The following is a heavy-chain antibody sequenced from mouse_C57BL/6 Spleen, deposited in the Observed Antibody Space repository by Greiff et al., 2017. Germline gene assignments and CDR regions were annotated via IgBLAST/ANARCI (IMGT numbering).Heavy chain of an antibody. Sequence: VQLQESGPELVKPGASVKISCKASGYTFTDYYINWVKQRPGQGLEWIGWIFPGSGSTYYNEKFKGKATLTVDKSSSTAYMLLSSLTSEDSAVYFCARGSYYGSSSYYYAMDYWGQGTSVTVSS. V-gene: IGHV1-75*01. D-gene: IGHD1-1*01. CDR3: ARGSYYGSSSYYYAMDY. CDR2: IFPGSGST. J-gene: IGHJ4*01. CDR1: GYTFTDYY.